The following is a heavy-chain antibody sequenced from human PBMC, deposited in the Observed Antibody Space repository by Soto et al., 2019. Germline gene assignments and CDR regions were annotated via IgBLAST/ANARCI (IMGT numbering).Heavy chain of an antibody. CDR2: ISGSGGST. D-gene: IGHD3-22*01. CDR3: AKVSYYYDSSGYIS. CDR1: GFTFSSYA. Sequence: XGSLRLSCAAAGFTFSSYAMSWVRQAPGKGLEWVSAISGSGGSTYYADSVKGRFTISRDNSKNTLYLQMNSLRAEDTAVYYCAKVSYYYDSSGYISWGQGTLVTVSS. V-gene: IGHV3-23*01. J-gene: IGHJ5*02.